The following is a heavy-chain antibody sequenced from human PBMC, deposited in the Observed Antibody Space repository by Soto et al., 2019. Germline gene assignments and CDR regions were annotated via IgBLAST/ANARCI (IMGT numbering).Heavy chain of an antibody. CDR3: ARDYGSGYNYFDY. CDR1: GDSVSSNSAA. J-gene: IGHJ4*02. CDR2: TYYRSKWSN. V-gene: IGHV6-1*01. Sequence: SQTLSLTCVISGDSVSSNSAAWNWIRQSPSGGLEWLGRTYYRSKWSNEYAVSVKSRITINPDTSKNQFSLQLNSVTPEDTAVYYCARDYGSGYNYFDYWGQGTLVTVSS. D-gene: IGHD5-12*01.